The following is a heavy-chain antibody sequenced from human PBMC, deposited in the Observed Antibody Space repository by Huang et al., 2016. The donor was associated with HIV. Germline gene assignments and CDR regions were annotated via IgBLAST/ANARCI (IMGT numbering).Heavy chain of an antibody. CDR3: ARPQGDKVRGIIRSYYYYYGMDV. V-gene: IGHV3-21*06. Sequence: EVQLVESGGGLVKPGGSLRLSCVASGFTFTNYAMNWVRQAPGKGVGGVSDMGSSISYISYADSVKGRFTISRDDAKNALYLQMNSLRAEDTAVYYCARPQGDKVRGIIRSYYYYYGMDVWGRGTTVTVSS. J-gene: IGHJ6*02. D-gene: IGHD3-10*01. CDR1: GFTFTNYA. CDR2: MGSSISYI.